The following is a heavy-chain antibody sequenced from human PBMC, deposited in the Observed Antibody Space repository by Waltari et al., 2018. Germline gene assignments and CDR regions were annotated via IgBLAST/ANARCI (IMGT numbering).Heavy chain of an antibody. J-gene: IGHJ4*02. V-gene: IGHV1-2*02. Sequence: QVQVVQSGAEVKKPGASVRVSCQASGYTFTGYYMHRVRQVPGQGLEWMGWINPNSGDTNYAQKFQDRVTMTSDTSIDTAYMELRRLRSDDTAVYYCARERGRSEWYGVDYWGQGTLVTVSS. CDR3: ARERGRSEWYGVDY. D-gene: IGHD3-10*01. CDR1: GYTFTGYY. CDR2: INPNSGDT.